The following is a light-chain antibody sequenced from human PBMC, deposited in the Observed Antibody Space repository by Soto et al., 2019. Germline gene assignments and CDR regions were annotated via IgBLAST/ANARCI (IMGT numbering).Light chain of an antibody. CDR1: QSVTSNY. V-gene: IGKV3-20*01. J-gene: IGKJ1*01. CDR2: GAS. Sequence: EIVLTQSPGTLSLSPGETVALSCRASQSVTSNYLAWYQQKRGQAPRLLIYGASSRAPGVPDRFSGGGSGTDFILTSIRLEPEDFAVYYCQQYGSSPQTFGQGTRVEIK. CDR3: QQYGSSPQT.